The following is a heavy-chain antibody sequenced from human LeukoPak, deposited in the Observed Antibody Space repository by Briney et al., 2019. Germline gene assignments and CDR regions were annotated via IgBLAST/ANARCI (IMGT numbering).Heavy chain of an antibody. D-gene: IGHD2-15*01. V-gene: IGHV3-64*01. CDR1: GFTFSNYG. J-gene: IGHJ4*02. CDR3: ARCSADNCYIFDY. CDR2: ISSNGGST. Sequence: GGSLRLSCAASGFTFSNYGMHWVRQAPGKGLEYVSAISSNGGSTYYANSVKGRFTISRDNSKNTLYLQMGSLRAEDMAVYYCARCSADNCYIFDYWGQGTLVTVSS.